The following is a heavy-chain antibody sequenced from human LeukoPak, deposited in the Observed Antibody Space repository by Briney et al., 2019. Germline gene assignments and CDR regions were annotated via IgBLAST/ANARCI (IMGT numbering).Heavy chain of an antibody. CDR3: AREGDVDTATWHWFDP. V-gene: IGHV1-46*04. D-gene: IGHD5-18*01. CDR1: GYTFTSYY. Sequence: ASVKVSCKASGYTFTSYYMHWVRQAPGQGLEWMGIINPSGGSTSYAQKLQGGVTMTRDTSTSTVYMELSSLRSEDTAVYYCAREGDVDTATWHWFDPWGQGTLVTVSS. J-gene: IGHJ5*02. CDR2: INPSGGST.